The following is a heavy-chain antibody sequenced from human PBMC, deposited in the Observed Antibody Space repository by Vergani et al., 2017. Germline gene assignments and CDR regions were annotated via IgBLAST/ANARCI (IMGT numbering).Heavy chain of an antibody. J-gene: IGHJ4*02. CDR1: GGSISSGGYY. D-gene: IGHD3-16*02. V-gene: IGHV4-61*02. CDR3: ARVMITFGGVIVIDY. Sequence: QVQLQESGPGLVKPSQTLSLTCTVSGGSISSGGYYWSWIRQPAGKGLEWIGRIYTSGSTNYNPSLKSRVTISVDTSKNQFSLKLSSVTAADTAVYYCARVMITFGGVIVIDYWGQGTLVTVSS. CDR2: IYTSGST.